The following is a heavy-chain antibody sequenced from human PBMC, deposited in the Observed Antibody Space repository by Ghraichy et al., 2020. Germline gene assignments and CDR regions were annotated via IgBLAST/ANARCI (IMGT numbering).Heavy chain of an antibody. Sequence: GGSLRLSCVASGVTFENTWMSWVRQAPGKGLEWVGRIKNKADGGTADYAAPVQGRFIISRDDSKKTLFLQMNRLKTEDTAMYFCTTYPGDYEIYWGQGILVSVSS. CDR1: GVTFENTW. J-gene: IGHJ4*02. V-gene: IGHV3-15*01. CDR2: IKNKADGGTA. D-gene: IGHD4-17*01. CDR3: TTYPGDYEIY.